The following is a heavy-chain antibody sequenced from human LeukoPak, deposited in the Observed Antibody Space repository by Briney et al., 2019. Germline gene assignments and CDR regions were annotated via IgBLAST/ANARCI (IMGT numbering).Heavy chain of an antibody. D-gene: IGHD3-3*01. J-gene: IGHJ5*02. CDR3: ARDRRPYYDFWSGYDNWFDP. V-gene: IGHV3-30-3*01. Sequence: PGGSLRLSCAASGFTFSSYWMHWVRQAPGKGLEWVAVISYDGSNKYYADSVKGRFTISRDNSKNTLYLQMNSLRAEDTAVYYCARDRRPYYDFWSGYDNWFDPWGQGTLVTVSS. CDR1: GFTFSSYW. CDR2: ISYDGSNK.